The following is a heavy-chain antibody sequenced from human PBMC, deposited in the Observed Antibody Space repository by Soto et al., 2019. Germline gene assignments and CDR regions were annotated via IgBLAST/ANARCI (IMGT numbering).Heavy chain of an antibody. V-gene: IGHV4-59*01. CDR3: ARDLWGYCGTDCYPLDV. D-gene: IGHD2-21*02. CDR2: MYKTGST. Sequence: SETLSLTCPFSCGSISGYYLSWILHPPFKGLEWIGYMYKTGSTVYNPSFKSRVTISVDTSKNQFSLKLNSVTAADTAVYYCARDLWGYCGTDCYPLDVWGQGTTVTVSS. J-gene: IGHJ6*02. CDR1: CGSISGYY.